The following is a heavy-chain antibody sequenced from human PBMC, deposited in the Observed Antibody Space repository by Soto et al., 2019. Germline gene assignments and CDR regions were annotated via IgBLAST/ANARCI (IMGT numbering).Heavy chain of an antibody. CDR3: ARAARHGSSWYFWFDT. Sequence: QVQLVQSGSEVKMPGSSLKVSCKTSGGTFSRHAINWVRQAPGHGLEWMGGIIPLFGTTNYAQKFKGRVTISADESTSTAYMELSSLTSEDAAVYYCARAARHGSSWYFWFDTWGQGTLVIVSS. CDR1: GGTFSRHA. CDR2: IIPLFGTT. V-gene: IGHV1-69*01. J-gene: IGHJ5*02. D-gene: IGHD6-13*01.